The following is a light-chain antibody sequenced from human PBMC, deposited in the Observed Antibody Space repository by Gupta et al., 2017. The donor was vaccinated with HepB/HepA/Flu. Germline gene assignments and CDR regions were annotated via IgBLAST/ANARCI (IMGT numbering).Light chain of an antibody. CDR1: HSLSSNY. CDR3: QQYVNSPRT. CDR2: GAS. Sequence: EIVLTQSPGTLSLSPGERATLSCRASHSLSSNYLAWYQQKPGQAPRLLIYGASSRATGIPDRFSGSGSGTDFTLSISRLEPEDFAVYYCQQYVNSPRTFGQGTKVEIK. V-gene: IGKV3-20*01. J-gene: IGKJ1*01.